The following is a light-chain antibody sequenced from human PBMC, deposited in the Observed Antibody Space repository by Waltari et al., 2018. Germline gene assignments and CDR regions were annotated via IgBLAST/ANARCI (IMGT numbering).Light chain of an antibody. Sequence: QSVLTQPPSASGTPGQRVTISCSGSSSNIGSSYVYWYQQVPGTAPKLLICRNNRRPSGVPARFAGSQSGTSASLAISGLRSEDEADYYCEAWDDSLSVLVFGGGTKVTVL. CDR3: EAWDDSLSVLV. V-gene: IGLV1-47*01. CDR1: SSNIGSSY. J-gene: IGLJ3*02. CDR2: RNN.